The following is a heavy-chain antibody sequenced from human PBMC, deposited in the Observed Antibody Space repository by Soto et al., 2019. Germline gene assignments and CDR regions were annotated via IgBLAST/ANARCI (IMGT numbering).Heavy chain of an antibody. Sequence: SETLSLTCAVYGGSFSGYYWSWIRQPPGKGLEWIGEINHSGSTNYNPSLKSRVTISVDTSKNQFSLKLSSVTAADTAVYYCAGCIAAAGAVDYWGQGTLVTVSS. J-gene: IGHJ4*02. V-gene: IGHV4-34*01. CDR3: AGCIAAAGAVDY. CDR2: INHSGST. CDR1: GGSFSGYY. D-gene: IGHD6-13*01.